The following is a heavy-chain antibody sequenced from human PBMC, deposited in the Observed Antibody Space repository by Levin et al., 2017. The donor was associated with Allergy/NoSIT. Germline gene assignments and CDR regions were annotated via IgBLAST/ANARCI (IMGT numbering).Heavy chain of an antibody. D-gene: IGHD5-18*01. Sequence: GGSLRLSCAASGFTFSSYSMNWVRQAPGKGLEWVSSISSSSSYIYYADSVKGRFTISRDNAKNSLYLQMNSLRAEDTAVYYCARDALKQLWSSNDYYYYYMDVWGKGTTVTVSS. CDR1: GFTFSSYS. V-gene: IGHV3-21*01. CDR3: ARDALKQLWSSNDYYYYYMDV. J-gene: IGHJ6*03. CDR2: ISSSSSYI.